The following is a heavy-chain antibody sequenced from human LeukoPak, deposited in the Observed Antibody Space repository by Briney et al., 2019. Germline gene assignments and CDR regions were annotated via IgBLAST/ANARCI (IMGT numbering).Heavy chain of an antibody. CDR1: GFTFSSYA. J-gene: IGHJ6*03. D-gene: IGHD3-22*01. V-gene: IGHV3-23*01. CDR3: AKDSSGYPYYYYYYMDV. CDR2: ISGSGGST. Sequence: PGGSLRLSCAASGFTFSSYAMSWVRQAPGKGLEWVSAISGSGGSTYYADSVKGRFTISRDNSKNTRYPQMNILRAEDTGVYYCAKDSSGYPYYYYYYMDVWGKGTTVTVSS.